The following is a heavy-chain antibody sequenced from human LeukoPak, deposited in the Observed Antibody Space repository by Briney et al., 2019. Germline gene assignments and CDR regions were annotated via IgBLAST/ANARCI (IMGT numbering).Heavy chain of an antibody. CDR2: ISYDGSNK. D-gene: IGHD3-22*01. CDR1: GFTFSSYA. CDR3: ASPTDDSSGYEEYFQH. V-gene: IGHV3-30-3*01. Sequence: GGSLRLSCAASGFTFSSYAMHCVRQAPGKGLEWVAVISYDGSNKYYADSVKGRFTISRDNSKNTLYLQMNSLRAEDTAVYYCASPTDDSSGYEEYFQHWGQGTLVTVSS. J-gene: IGHJ1*01.